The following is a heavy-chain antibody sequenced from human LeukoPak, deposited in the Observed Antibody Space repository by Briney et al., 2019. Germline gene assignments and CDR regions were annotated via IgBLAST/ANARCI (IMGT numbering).Heavy chain of an antibody. CDR1: GGSISSGNYY. Sequence: SETLSLTCTVSGGSISSGNYYWGWIRQPPGKGLEWIGSIYYSGRSYYKSSLKSRVTMSVDTSKNQFSLKLSSVTAADAAVYYCARDRIDAFDFWGQGTMVTVSS. V-gene: IGHV4-39*02. CDR3: ARDRIDAFDF. J-gene: IGHJ3*01. CDR2: IYYSGRS.